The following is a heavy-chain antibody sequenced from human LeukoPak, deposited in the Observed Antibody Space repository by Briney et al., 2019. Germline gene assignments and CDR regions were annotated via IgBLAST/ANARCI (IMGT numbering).Heavy chain of an antibody. CDR1: RYTFTSYG. CDR3: ARVPRFDWWSSWCAP. CDR2: ISAYNGNT. J-gene: IGHJ5*02. V-gene: IGHV1-18*01. Sequence: ASVKVSCKASRYTFTSYGISWVRQAPGQGLESRGWISAYNGNTNYAQKLQGRVTMTTDTSPRPAYMDLRSLLSHDTAVHYFARVPRFDWWSSWCAPWGQGTLVSVPS. D-gene: IGHD3-9*01.